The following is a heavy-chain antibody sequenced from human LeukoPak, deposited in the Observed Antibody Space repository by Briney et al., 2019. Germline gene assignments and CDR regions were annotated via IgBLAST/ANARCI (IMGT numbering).Heavy chain of an antibody. CDR1: AFSLSSYE. CDR3: ARVGIQLWPVGAFDI. J-gene: IGHJ3*02. V-gene: IGHV3-48*03. CDR2: ISSSGGTI. Sequence: GGSLRLSCAASAFSLSSYEMNWVRQAPGKGLEWVSYISSSGGTIYYADSVKGRFTISRDNARNSLYLQMNSLRAEDTAVYYCARVGIQLWPVGAFDIWGQGTMATVSS. D-gene: IGHD5-18*01.